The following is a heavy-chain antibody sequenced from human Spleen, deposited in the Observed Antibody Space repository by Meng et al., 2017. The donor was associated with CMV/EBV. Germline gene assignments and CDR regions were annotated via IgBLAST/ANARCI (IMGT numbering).Heavy chain of an antibody. CDR1: GFTVSSNY. Sequence: CEVSGFTVSSNYMHWVRQSPEKGLEWVSVIYRGGNTYYGDSVKGRFTISRDNSKNTLYLQMNSLRGEDTAVYYCARDLGGWDAEYFQQWGQGTLVTVSS. D-gene: IGHD6-19*01. CDR3: ARDLGGWDAEYFQQ. CDR2: IYRGGNT. J-gene: IGHJ1*01. V-gene: IGHV3-53*01.